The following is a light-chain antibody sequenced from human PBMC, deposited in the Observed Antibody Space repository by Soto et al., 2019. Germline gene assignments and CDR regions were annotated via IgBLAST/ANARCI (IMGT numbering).Light chain of an antibody. J-gene: IGKJ1*01. CDR3: QQRRGWPT. CDR2: DAS. V-gene: IGKV3-11*01. CDR1: QTVSTY. Sequence: EIVFTQFPYTLCLSPGERATLSCRASQTVSTYLAWYQQKPGQAPRLLVYDASKRAPGIPARFIGSGSGTDFTLTVSSLEREDFALYYCQQRRGWPTFGQGTKVDIK.